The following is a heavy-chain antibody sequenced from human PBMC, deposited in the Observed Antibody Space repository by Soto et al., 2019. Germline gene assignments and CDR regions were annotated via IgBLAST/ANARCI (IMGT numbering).Heavy chain of an antibody. Sequence: QLQLQESGPGLVKPSETLSLTCTVSGGSISSSTYYWGWIRQPPGKGLEWIGSMYFSGSTYYNPSLKRRVTISVDTSKNQFSLKLNSVTTADTALYYCARQGYCSGGSCWRYFDHWGQGTLVTVSS. CDR3: ARQGYCSGGSCWRYFDH. D-gene: IGHD2-15*01. CDR1: GGSISSSTYY. J-gene: IGHJ4*02. V-gene: IGHV4-39*01. CDR2: MYFSGST.